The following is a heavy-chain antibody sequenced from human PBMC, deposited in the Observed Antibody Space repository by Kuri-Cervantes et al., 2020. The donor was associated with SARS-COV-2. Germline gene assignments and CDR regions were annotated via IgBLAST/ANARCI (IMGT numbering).Heavy chain of an antibody. J-gene: IGHJ4*02. CDR2: INHSGST. CDR1: GGSISSHY. Sequence: ESLKISCTVSGGSISSHYWSWSRQPPGKGLEWIGEINHSGSTNYNPSLKSRVTISVDRSKNQFSLKLSSVTAADTAVYYCARISTYYFDYWGQGTLVTVSS. V-gene: IGHV4-34*01. CDR3: ARISTYYFDY.